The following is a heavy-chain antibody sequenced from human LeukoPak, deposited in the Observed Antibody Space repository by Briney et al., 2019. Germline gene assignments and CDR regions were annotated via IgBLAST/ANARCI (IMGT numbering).Heavy chain of an antibody. CDR2: ISSSSSYI. J-gene: IGHJ4*02. CDR1: GFTFSSYA. V-gene: IGHV3-21*01. CDR3: ARWGWYGRGFDY. D-gene: IGHD6-19*01. Sequence: PGGSLRLSCAASGFTFSSYAMSWVRQAPGKGLEWVSSISSSSSYIYYADSVKGRFTISRDNAKNSLYLQMNSLRAEDTAVYYCARWGWYGRGFDYWGQGTLVTVSS.